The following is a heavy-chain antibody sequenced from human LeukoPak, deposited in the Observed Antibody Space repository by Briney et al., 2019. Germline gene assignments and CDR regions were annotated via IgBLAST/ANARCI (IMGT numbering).Heavy chain of an antibody. CDR2: ISSSGSTT. CDR1: GFTFSSYE. Sequence: GGSLRLSCAASGFTFSSYEMNWVRQAPGKGLEWVSYISSSGSTTYYADSVKGRFTISRDNAKNSLYLQRNSLRAEDTAVYYCAEVGITMIGGVWGKGTTVTISS. J-gene: IGHJ6*04. CDR3: AEVGITMIGGV. D-gene: IGHD3-10*02. V-gene: IGHV3-48*03.